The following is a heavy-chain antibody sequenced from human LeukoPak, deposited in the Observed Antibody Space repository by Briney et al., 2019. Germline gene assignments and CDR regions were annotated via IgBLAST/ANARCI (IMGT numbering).Heavy chain of an antibody. J-gene: IGHJ4*02. V-gene: IGHV4-38-2*02. CDR3: ARDQFPHYYDSSGYWESFDY. CDR1: GYSISSGYY. D-gene: IGHD3-22*01. CDR2: IYHCGST. Sequence: PSETLSLTCTVSGYSISSGYYWGWIRQPPGKGLEWIGSIYHCGSTYYNPSLKSRVTISVDTSKNQFSLKLSSVTAADTAVYYCARDQFPHYYDSSGYWESFDYWGQGTLVTVSS.